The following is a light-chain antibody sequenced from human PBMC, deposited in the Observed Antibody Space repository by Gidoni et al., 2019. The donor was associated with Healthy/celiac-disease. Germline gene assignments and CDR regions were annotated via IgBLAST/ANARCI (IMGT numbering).Light chain of an antibody. CDR2: DAS. V-gene: IGKV3-11*01. Sequence: DIVLTQSPATLSLSPVERATLSCRASQSVSSYLAWYQQKPGQAPRLLIYDASNSDTGIPARFSGSGSGTDFTLTISSLETEDFAVYYCQQRSNWVWTFGQGTKVEIK. CDR3: QQRSNWVWT. J-gene: IGKJ1*01. CDR1: QSVSSY.